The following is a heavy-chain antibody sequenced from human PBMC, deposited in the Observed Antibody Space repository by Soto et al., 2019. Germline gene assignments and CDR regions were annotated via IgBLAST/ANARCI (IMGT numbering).Heavy chain of an antibody. CDR2: ISAYNGNT. J-gene: IGHJ4*02. Sequence: ASVKVSCKASGYSFATSGISWVRQAPGQGLEWMGWISAYNGNTNYDQKLQDRVTMTTDTSTSTAYLELRNLRSDDTAVYYCARAGQYYDSSGYANWGQGTL. D-gene: IGHD3-22*01. CDR3: ARAGQYYDSSGYAN. CDR1: GYSFATSG. V-gene: IGHV1-18*01.